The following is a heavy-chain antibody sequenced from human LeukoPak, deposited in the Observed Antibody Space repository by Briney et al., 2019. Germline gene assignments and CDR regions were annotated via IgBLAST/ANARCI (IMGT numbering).Heavy chain of an antibody. J-gene: IGHJ4*02. D-gene: IGHD2-15*01. Sequence: PSETLSLTCTVSGGSISNYYWSWIRQPAGKGLEWIGRIYTSGNTNYNPSLKSRLTISLDKSKNQFSLKLNSVTAADTAVYYCARGPNGRTLDCWGQGTPVTVSS. CDR3: ARGPNGRTLDC. CDR1: GGSISNYY. V-gene: IGHV4-4*07. CDR2: IYTSGNT.